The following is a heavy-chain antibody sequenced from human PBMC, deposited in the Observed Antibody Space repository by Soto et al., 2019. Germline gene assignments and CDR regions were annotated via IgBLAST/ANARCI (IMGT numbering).Heavy chain of an antibody. Sequence: SETLSLTCTVSGGSIISSSYYWGWIRQPPGKGLEWIGSIYYSGSTYYNPSLKSRVTISVDTSKNQFSLKLSSVTAADAAVYYCGGGDKIYYYYFDMDVWGQATTVTVS. J-gene: IGHJ6*02. CDR3: GGGDKIYYYYFDMDV. V-gene: IGHV4-39*01. D-gene: IGHD3-16*01. CDR2: IYYSGST. CDR1: GGSIISSSYY.